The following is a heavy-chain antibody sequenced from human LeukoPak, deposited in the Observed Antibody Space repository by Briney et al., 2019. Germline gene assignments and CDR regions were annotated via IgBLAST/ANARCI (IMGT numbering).Heavy chain of an antibody. V-gene: IGHV3-33*01. Sequence: PGRSLTLSCVASGFTFSDYGMHWVRQAPDKGLEWVAAILDDGSSKYYADPVKGRVTISRDNSKKTLYLQMNSLRAEDTAVYYCVWELPPVVQYYFDHWGPGTLVTVSS. CDR2: ILDDGSSK. CDR1: GFTFSDYG. J-gene: IGHJ4*02. CDR3: VWELPPVVQYYFDH.